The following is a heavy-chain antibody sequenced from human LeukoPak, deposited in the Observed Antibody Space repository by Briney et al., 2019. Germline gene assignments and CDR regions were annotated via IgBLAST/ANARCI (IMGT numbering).Heavy chain of an antibody. V-gene: IGHV7-4-1*02. J-gene: IGHJ5*02. CDR2: INTNTGNP. D-gene: IGHD3-22*01. CDR3: ASLNYYDSSALSFRIDWFDP. Sequence: ASVKVSCKASGYTFTSYAMNWVRQAPGQGLEWMGWINTNTGNPTYAQGFTGRFVFSLDTSVSTAYLQISSLKAEDTAVYYCASLNYYDSSALSFRIDWFDPWGQGTLVTVSS. CDR1: GYTFTSYA.